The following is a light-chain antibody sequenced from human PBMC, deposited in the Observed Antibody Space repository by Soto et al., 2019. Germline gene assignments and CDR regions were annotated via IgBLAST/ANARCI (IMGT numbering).Light chain of an antibody. CDR2: GAS. J-gene: IGKJ2*01. CDR3: QQSYSTPYT. CDR1: QSVSSSY. Sequence: EIVLTQSPGTLSLSPGERATLSCRASQSVSSSYLAWYQQKPGQAPRLLIYGASTRATGIPARFSGRGSGTDFTLTISSLQPEDFATYYCQQSYSTPYTFGQGTKVDIK. V-gene: IGKV3-20*01.